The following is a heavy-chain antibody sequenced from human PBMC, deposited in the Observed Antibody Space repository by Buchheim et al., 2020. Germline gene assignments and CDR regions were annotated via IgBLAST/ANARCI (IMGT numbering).Heavy chain of an antibody. CDR3: ASGTILWFRTIDF. CDR2: AYYTGTT. J-gene: IGHJ4*02. CDR1: GDSIGSSSYY. D-gene: IGHD3-10*01. Sequence: QLQLQESGPGLVKPSETLSLTCFVSGDSIGSSSYYWGWVRQSPGKGLEWIAIAYYTGTTFYNPSLKSRVPLSIEPSKGQFSLKMNSVTAADTAVYYCASGTILWFRTIDFWGQGAL. V-gene: IGHV4-39*01.